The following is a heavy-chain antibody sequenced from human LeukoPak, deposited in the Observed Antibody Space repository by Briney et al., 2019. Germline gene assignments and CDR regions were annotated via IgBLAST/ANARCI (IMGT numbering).Heavy chain of an antibody. CDR2: IYASGYT. CDR1: GDSISSYY. D-gene: IGHD2-21*02. CDR3: ARNHIVTGAYFDS. V-gene: IGHV4-4*07. Sequence: PKTRCPSCTVSGDSISSYYWNWIRQPAGKGLEWIGRIYASGYTEYNPSLQTRVTMSVDTSKNEFSLKVDTVTAADTAVYFCARNHIVTGAYFDSWGQG. J-gene: IGHJ4*02.